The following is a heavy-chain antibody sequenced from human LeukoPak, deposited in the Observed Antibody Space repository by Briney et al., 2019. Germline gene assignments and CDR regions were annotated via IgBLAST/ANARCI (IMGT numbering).Heavy chain of an antibody. D-gene: IGHD3-22*01. V-gene: IGHV3-9*01. CDR1: GFTFDDYA. J-gene: IGHJ4*02. CDR2: ISWNSGSM. CDR3: AKVGSSGYLSPDRFDY. Sequence: GGSLRLSCAASGFTFDDYAMHWVRQAPGKGLEWVSGISWNSGSMGYADSVKGRFTISRDNAKNSLYLQMNSLRAEDTALYYCAKVGSSGYLSPDRFDYWGQGTLVTVSS.